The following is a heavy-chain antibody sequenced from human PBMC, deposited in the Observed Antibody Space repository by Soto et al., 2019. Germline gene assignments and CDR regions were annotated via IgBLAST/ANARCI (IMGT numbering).Heavy chain of an antibody. J-gene: IGHJ4*02. Sequence: GASVKVSCKASGYTFTSYDINWGRQATGQRLEWMGWMNPNRGNTGYAQKFQGRVTMTRNTSISTAYMELSSLRSEDTAVYYCARGSGSGSSSSSSTLMQSFLESTDENDYWGQGTLVTVSS. V-gene: IGHV1-8*01. CDR2: MNPNRGNT. CDR3: ARGSGSGSSSSSSTLMQSFLESTDENDY. D-gene: IGHD6-6*01. CDR1: GYTFTSYD.